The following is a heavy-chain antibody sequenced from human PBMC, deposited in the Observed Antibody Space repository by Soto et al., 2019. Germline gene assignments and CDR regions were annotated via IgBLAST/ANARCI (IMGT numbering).Heavy chain of an antibody. CDR2: IYWSDDK. J-gene: IGHJ4*02. D-gene: IGHD6-6*01. CDR3: AHKEDSDSSHD. V-gene: IGHV2-5*01. Sequence: SGPTLVNPAQSLPLTCPFSGFSLSTSGVGVGWIRQPPGKALEWLALIYWSDDKRYSPSLKSRLTITKVTSKNPVIPTMINMDTLDTATDYVAHKEDSDSSHDRVQG. CDR1: GFSLSTSGVG.